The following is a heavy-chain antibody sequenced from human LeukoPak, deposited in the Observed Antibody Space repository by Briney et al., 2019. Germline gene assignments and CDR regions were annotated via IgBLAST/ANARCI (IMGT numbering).Heavy chain of an antibody. J-gene: IGHJ4*02. CDR2: ISSSSTTR. Sequence: GGSLRLSCAASGFTFSTYSMNWVRQAPGKGLEWVSYISSSSTTRYYADSVKGRFTISRDNAKNSLYLQMNSLRAEDTAVYYCAKLPGGYHENWGQGTLVTVSS. CDR1: GFTFSTYS. CDR3: AKLPGGYHEN. V-gene: IGHV3-48*01. D-gene: IGHD6-25*01.